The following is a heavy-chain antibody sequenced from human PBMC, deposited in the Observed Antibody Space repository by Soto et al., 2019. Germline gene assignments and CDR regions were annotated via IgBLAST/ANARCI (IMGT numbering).Heavy chain of an antibody. V-gene: IGHV3-11*05. CDR2: ISGSSDRI. CDR1: GFTFSDYY. J-gene: IGHJ4*02. D-gene: IGHD3-3*01. Sequence: GSLRLSCAASGFTFSDYYMTWIRQAPGKGLEWVSYISGSSDRIKYADSVRGRFTISRDNAKNTLYLQMNSLRAEDTAVYYCAKDDFWSGYYTDYWGQGTLVTVSS. CDR3: AKDDFWSGYYTDY.